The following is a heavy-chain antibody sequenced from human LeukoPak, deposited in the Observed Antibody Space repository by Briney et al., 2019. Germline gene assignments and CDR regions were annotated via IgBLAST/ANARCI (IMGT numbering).Heavy chain of an antibody. V-gene: IGHV1-18*01. D-gene: IGHD2-2*01. CDR3: ARDCSSTSCSPTDYYYGMDV. CDR2: ISAYNGNT. CDR1: GYTFTSYG. J-gene: IGHJ6*02. Sequence: GASVKVSCKASGYTFTSYGISWVRQAPGQGLEWMGWISAYNGNTNYAQKLQGRVTMTTDTSTSTAYMELRSLRSDDTAVYYCARDCSSTSCSPTDYYYGMDVWGQGTTVTVSS.